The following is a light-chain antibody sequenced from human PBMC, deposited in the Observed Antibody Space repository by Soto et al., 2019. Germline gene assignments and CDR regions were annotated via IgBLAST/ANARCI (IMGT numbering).Light chain of an antibody. V-gene: IGKV3-15*01. CDR2: GAS. CDR3: QQYNNWPQT. J-gene: IGKJ1*01. CDR1: QSVSSN. Sequence: IVMTQSPATLSVSPGERATLSCRASQSVSSNLAWYQQKPGQAPRLLIYGASTRATGIPARFSGSGSGTEFTLTIGSLQSEDFAVYYCQQYNNWPQTFGQGTKV.